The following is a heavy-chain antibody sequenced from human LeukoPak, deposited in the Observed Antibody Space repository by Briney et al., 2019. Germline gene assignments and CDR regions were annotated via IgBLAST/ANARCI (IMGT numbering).Heavy chain of an antibody. CDR3: ARGKGLIVANPFDY. CDR1: VLTYSCYR. Sequence: GWSLSLSCAASVLTYSCYRMNWVGPARWKGVAGVSYISSSSSTIYYADSVKGRFTISRDNAKNSLYLQMNSLRAEDTAVYYCARGKGLIVANPFDYWGQGTLVTVSS. D-gene: IGHD5-12*01. CDR2: ISSSSSTI. V-gene: IGHV3-48*04. J-gene: IGHJ4*02.